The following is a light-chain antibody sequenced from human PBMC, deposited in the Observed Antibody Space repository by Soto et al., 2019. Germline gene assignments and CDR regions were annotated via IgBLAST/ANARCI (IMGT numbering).Light chain of an antibody. CDR3: FSFTTDWTHV. Sequence: QSALTQPASVSGSPGQSITISCTGSSSDIGAYNYVSWFQQYPGKAPKLIISEVSNRPSGVSNRFSGSKSGTAASLTISGLQTEDEAAYFCFSFTTDWTHVFGTGTKVTVL. CDR2: EVS. CDR1: SSDIGAYNY. V-gene: IGLV2-14*01. J-gene: IGLJ1*01.